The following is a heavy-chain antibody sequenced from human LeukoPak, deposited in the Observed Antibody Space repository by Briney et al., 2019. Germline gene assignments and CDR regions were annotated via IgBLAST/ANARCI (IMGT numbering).Heavy chain of an antibody. D-gene: IGHD6-13*01. J-gene: IGHJ4*02. CDR3: AKRPLGSWYYFDY. Sequence: ETLSLTCAVYGGSFSGYYWSWVRQAPGKGLEWVSAISGSGGSTYYADSVKGRFTISRDSSKNTLYLQMNSLRAEDTAVYYCAKRPLGSWYYFDYWGQGTLVTVSS. CDR2: ISGSGGST. CDR1: GGSFSGYY. V-gene: IGHV3-23*01.